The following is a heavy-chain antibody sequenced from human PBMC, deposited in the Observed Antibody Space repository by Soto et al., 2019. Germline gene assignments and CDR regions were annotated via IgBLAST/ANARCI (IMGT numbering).Heavy chain of an antibody. V-gene: IGHV3-23*01. J-gene: IGHJ6*02. CDR2: ISGSGGST. Sequence: GGSLRLSCAASGFTFSSYAMSWVRQAPGKGLEWASAISGSGGSTYYADSVKGRFTISRDNSKNTLYLQMNSLRAEDTAVYYCASRDIVVVPAAPLYYYGMDVWGQGTTVTVSS. CDR1: GFTFSSYA. D-gene: IGHD2-2*01. CDR3: ASRDIVVVPAAPLYYYGMDV.